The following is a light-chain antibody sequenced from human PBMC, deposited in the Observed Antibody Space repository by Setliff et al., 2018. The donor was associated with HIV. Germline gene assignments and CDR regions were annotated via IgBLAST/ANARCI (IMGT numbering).Light chain of an antibody. V-gene: IGLV2-14*03. J-gene: IGLJ1*01. CDR2: DVN. Sequence: QSALTQPASVSGSPGQSITISCTGTSIGTYNYVSWYQQHPGKAPKLMIYDVNERPSGISRRFSGSKSGNTASLTISGLQAEDEADYYCKTYTGSSPLYVFGTGTKFTVL. CDR1: SIGTYNY. CDR3: KTYTGSSPLYV.